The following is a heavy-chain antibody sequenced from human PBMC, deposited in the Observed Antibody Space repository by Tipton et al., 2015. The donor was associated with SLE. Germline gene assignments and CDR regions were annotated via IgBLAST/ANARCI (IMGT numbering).Heavy chain of an antibody. CDR1: GGSINTDTDY. CDR2: IYSSGST. D-gene: IGHD3-22*01. Sequence: GLVKPSETLSLTCSVSGGSINTDTDYWNWIRQSPGRGLEWIGSIYSSGSTYYNPSLKSRVSISTDTSKNQVSLKLISVTAADTAIYYCARYYYDSTGDCFFDYWGQGTLVTVSS. CDR3: ARYYYDSTGDCFFDY. J-gene: IGHJ4*02. V-gene: IGHV4-39*07.